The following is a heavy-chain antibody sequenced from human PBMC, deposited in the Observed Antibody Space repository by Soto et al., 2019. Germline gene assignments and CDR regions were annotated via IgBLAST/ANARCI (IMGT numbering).Heavy chain of an antibody. CDR1: GFTFSSYA. J-gene: IGHJ4*02. Sequence: EVQLLESGGGLVQPGGSLRLSCAASGFTFSSYAMSWVRQAPGKGLEWVSSISGSGGTTYYADSVKGRFTISRDNSKNTLYRQMNSLRAEDTAVYYCARGGYCTSTTCPRDYWGQGTLVTVSS. D-gene: IGHD2-2*03. CDR2: ISGSGGTT. CDR3: ARGGYCTSTTCPRDY. V-gene: IGHV3-23*01.